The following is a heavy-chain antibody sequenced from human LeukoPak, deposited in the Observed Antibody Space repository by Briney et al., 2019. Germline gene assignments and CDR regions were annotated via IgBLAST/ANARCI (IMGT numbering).Heavy chain of an antibody. V-gene: IGHV3-23*01. Sequence: PGGSLRLPCAASGFTFSSYAMSWVRQAPGKGLEWVSATSGSGGSTYYADSVKGRFTISRDNSKNTLYLQMNSLRAEDTAVYYCAKLTSRIVVVVAAIDYWGQGTLVTVSS. CDR1: GFTFSSYA. CDR3: AKLTSRIVVVVAAIDY. D-gene: IGHD2-15*01. CDR2: TSGSGGST. J-gene: IGHJ4*02.